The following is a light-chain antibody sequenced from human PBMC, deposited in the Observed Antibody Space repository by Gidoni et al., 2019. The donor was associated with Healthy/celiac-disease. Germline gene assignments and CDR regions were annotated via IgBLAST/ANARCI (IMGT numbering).Light chain of an antibody. J-gene: IGKJ2*01. CDR1: QSLLWRSDNRNY. Sequence: DIVMTQSPDSLLVSLGERATIKCKSSQSLLWRSDNRNYLSWFQQRPGQPPKLLISWASMRESGVPERVIGSGSGTDFTRTITSLQAEDVAVYYCQHYWTHLGAFGQGTKLEI. V-gene: IGKV4-1*01. CDR3: QHYWTHLGA. CDR2: WAS.